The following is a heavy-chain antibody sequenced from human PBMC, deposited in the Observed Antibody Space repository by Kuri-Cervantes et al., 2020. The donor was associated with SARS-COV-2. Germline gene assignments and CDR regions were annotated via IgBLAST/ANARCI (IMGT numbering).Heavy chain of an antibody. CDR3: ARDGGYCTLTTCYSYWYFDL. V-gene: IGHV3-21*01. D-gene: IGHD2-2*01. J-gene: IGHJ2*01. Sequence: GWSLRLSCAASGPTFRSYSMNWVRQSPGKGLEWVASITSDSRYIYYAGSVKGRFTISRDNAKNSLYLEMNSLRAEDTAVYYCARDGGYCTLTTCYSYWYFDLWGRGTLVTVSS. CDR2: ITSDSRYI. CDR1: GPTFRSYS.